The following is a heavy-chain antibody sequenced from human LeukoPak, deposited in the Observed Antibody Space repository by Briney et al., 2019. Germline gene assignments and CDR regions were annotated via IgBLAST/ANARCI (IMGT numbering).Heavy chain of an antibody. J-gene: IGHJ4*02. CDR3: ARGDGYSSSEFDY. Sequence: SETLFRTSTVSGGSISSGCYYWWWIREPAGKGLGGIGRIYTNGSTNYNPSLKSRVTISVDTSKNQFSLKLSSVTAADTAVYYCARGDGYSSSEFDYWGQGTLVTVSS. D-gene: IGHD6-6*01. V-gene: IGHV4-61*02. CDR2: IYTNGST. CDR1: GGSISSGCYY.